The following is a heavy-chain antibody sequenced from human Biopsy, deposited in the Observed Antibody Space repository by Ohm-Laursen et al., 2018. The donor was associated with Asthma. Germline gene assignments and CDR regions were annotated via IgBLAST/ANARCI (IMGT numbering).Heavy chain of an antibody. J-gene: IGHJ4*02. D-gene: IGHD3-3*01. CDR1: GLTFSTYA. CDR2: ISYVGSNK. V-gene: IGHV3-30-3*01. Sequence: SLRLSCAASGLTFSTYAMHWVRQAPGKGLEWVAVISYVGSNKYYADSVKGRFTISRDNSKNTLYLQMNSLRAEDTAVYYCAGQSSGPDFWSGYYYLDYWGQGTLVTVSS. CDR3: AGQSSGPDFWSGYYYLDY.